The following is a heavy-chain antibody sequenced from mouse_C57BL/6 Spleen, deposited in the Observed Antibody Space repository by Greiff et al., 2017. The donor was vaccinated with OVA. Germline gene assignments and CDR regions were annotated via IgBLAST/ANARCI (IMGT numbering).Heavy chain of an antibody. J-gene: IGHJ4*01. CDR2: INPSSGYT. D-gene: IGHD1-1*01. CDR3: ARDTTVVADAMDY. V-gene: IGHV1-7*01. Sequence: VQLQQSGAELAKPGASVKLSCKASGYTFTSYWMHWVKQRPGQGLEWIGYINPSSGYTKYNQKFKDKATLTADKSSSTAYMQLSSLTYEDSAVYYCARDTTVVADAMDYWGQGTSVTVSS. CDR1: GYTFTSYW.